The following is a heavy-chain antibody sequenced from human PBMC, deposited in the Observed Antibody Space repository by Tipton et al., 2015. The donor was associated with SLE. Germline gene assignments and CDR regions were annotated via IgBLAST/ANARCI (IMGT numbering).Heavy chain of an antibody. CDR3: ARDKMDFWSNWFDP. Sequence: TLSLTCAVSGGSIYSDTYSWSWIRQPPGKGLEWIGYIHHSGSTYYNPSLRSRVTMSVDRSKNQLSLNLNSLTAADTAVYYCARDKMDFWSNWFDPWGQGTLVTVSS. CDR2: IHHSGST. CDR1: GGSIYSDTYS. V-gene: IGHV4-30-2*01. D-gene: IGHD3-3*01. J-gene: IGHJ5*02.